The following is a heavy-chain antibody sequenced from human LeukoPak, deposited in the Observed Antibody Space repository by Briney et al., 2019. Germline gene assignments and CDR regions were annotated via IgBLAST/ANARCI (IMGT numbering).Heavy chain of an antibody. CDR1: GGSISSYY. V-gene: IGHV4-59*12. CDR2: IYYSGST. J-gene: IGHJ3*02. CDR3: ARGLSGSYYAFDI. D-gene: IGHD1-26*01. Sequence: MSSETLSLTCTVSGGSISSYYWSWIRQPPGKGLEWIGYIYYSGSTNYNPSLKSRVTISVDTSKNQFSLKLSSVTAADTAVYYCARGLSGSYYAFDIWGQGTMVTVSS.